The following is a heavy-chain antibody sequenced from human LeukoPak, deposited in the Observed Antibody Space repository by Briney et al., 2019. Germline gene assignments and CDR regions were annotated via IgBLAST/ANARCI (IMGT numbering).Heavy chain of an antibody. CDR3: ARVWTPYYYDSSGYGFDY. Sequence: PSETLSLTCAVYGGSFSGYYWSWIRQPPGKGLEWIGEINHSGSTNYNPSLKSRVTISVDTSKNQFSLKLSSVTAADTAVYYCARVWTPYYYDSSGYGFDYWGQGTLVTVSS. J-gene: IGHJ4*02. D-gene: IGHD3-22*01. CDR1: GGSFSGYY. CDR2: INHSGST. V-gene: IGHV4-34*01.